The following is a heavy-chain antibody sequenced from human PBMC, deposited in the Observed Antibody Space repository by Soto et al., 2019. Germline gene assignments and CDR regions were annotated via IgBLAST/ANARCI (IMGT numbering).Heavy chain of an antibody. CDR1: GFAVNSNH. CDR2: IYSGGST. V-gene: IGHV3-53*01. D-gene: IGHD2-21*02. Sequence: GGSLRLSCAVSGFAVNSNHMSWVRQAPGKGLEWVSLIYSGGSTYYADSVKGRFTISRDNSKSTLCLQMNSLRVEETAVYYCARAYCDGDCYVDYWGQGTLVTVSS. CDR3: ARAYCDGDCYVDY. J-gene: IGHJ4*02.